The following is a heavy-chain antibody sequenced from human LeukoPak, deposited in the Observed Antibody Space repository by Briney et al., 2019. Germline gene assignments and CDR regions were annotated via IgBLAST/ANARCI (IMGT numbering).Heavy chain of an antibody. V-gene: IGHV4-34*01. Sequence: SETLSLTCAISGGSFGGYYWSYIRQPPGKGLEWIGEINHSGNTYYNPSLKSRVTISLDTSKNQFSLELSSVTAADTAVYYCASGIGAAADYFYYYMDVWGKGNTVTVSS. CDR3: ASGIGAAADYFYYYMDV. J-gene: IGHJ6*03. CDR2: INHSGNT. CDR1: GGSFGGYY. D-gene: IGHD6-13*01.